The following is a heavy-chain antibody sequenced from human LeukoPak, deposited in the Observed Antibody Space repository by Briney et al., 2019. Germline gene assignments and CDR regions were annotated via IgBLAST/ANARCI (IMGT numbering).Heavy chain of an antibody. CDR3: VKESAITMVRGVIITFGYFDY. V-gene: IGHV3-64D*06. J-gene: IGHJ4*02. D-gene: IGHD3-10*01. CDR2: ISSNGGST. Sequence: GGSLRLSSSASGFTFSSYAMHWVRQAPGKGLEYVSAISSNGGSTYYADSVKGRFTISRDNSKNTLYLQMSSLRAEDTAVYYCVKESAITMVRGVIITFGYFDYWAREPWSPSPQ. CDR1: GFTFSSYA.